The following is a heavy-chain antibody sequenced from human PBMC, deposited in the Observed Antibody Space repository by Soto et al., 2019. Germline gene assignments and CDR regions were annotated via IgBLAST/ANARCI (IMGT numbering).Heavy chain of an antibody. CDR3: ARFDGYSGPAEY. CDR1: CGSLSGFY. V-gene: IGHV4-4*08. D-gene: IGHD5-12*01. J-gene: IGHJ4*02. CDR2: VYNRWST. Sequence: NPSETLSLTCXVSCGSLSGFYCIWILQPPWKALEWIGYVYNRWSTSYNPSLNGRVTLSLDATTNQFSLSLTPLTAADTAVYYCARFDGYSGPAEYWGQGTLVTVSS.